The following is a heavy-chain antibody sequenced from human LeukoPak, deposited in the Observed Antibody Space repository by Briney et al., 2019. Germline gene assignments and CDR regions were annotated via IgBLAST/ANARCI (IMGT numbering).Heavy chain of an antibody. CDR3: ARVDSGDYFFDY. V-gene: IGHV4-39*01. Sequence: PSETLSLTCTVSGGSISRDRYYWVWIPQPPGKALEWLGTVFYSGTTYYNPSLKSRVTISEETSKNQCSLGLRAVTAADTAVYYCARVDSGDYFFDYSGQGTLVTVSS. CDR2: VFYSGTT. CDR1: GGSISRDRYY. D-gene: IGHD2-21*01. J-gene: IGHJ4*02.